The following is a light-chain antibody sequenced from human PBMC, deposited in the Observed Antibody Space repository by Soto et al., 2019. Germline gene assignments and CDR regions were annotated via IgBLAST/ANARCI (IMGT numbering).Light chain of an antibody. V-gene: IGLV2-14*01. CDR3: SSYTSSSTLYV. CDR2: EVS. J-gene: IGLJ1*01. CDR1: SSDVGGYNY. Sequence: QSALTQPASVSGSPGHTITISCTGTSSDVGGYNYVSWYQQHPGKAPKLMIYEVSNRPSGVSNRFSGSKSAHTASLTISGLQAEDEADYYCSSYTSSSTLYVFGTGTRSPP.